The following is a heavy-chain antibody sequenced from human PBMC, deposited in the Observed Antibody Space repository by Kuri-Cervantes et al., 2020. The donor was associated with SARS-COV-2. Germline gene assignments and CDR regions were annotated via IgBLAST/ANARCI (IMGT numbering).Heavy chain of an antibody. Sequence: GSLRLSCAVYGGSFSGYYWSWIRQPPGKGLEWIGEINHSGSTNYNPSLKSRVTISVDTSKNQFSLKLSSVTAADTAVYYCARGLRVVVVAATPGWFDPWGQGTLVTVSS. CDR1: GGSFSGYY. D-gene: IGHD2-15*01. CDR2: INHSGST. V-gene: IGHV4-34*01. J-gene: IGHJ5*02. CDR3: ARGLRVVVVAATPGWFDP.